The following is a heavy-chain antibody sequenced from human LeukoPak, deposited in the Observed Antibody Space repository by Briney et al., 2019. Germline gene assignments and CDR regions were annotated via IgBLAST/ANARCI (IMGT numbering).Heavy chain of an antibody. Sequence: GGSLRLSCAASGFTFSSYSMNWVRQAPGRGLEWVSYISSSSSTIYYADSVKGRFTISRDNAKNSLYLQMNSLRAEDTAMYYCARSIGYCSSTSCYNWFDPWGQGTLVTVSS. CDR3: ARSIGYCSSTSCYNWFDP. CDR1: GFTFSSYS. CDR2: ISSSSSTI. V-gene: IGHV3-48*01. J-gene: IGHJ5*02. D-gene: IGHD2-2*01.